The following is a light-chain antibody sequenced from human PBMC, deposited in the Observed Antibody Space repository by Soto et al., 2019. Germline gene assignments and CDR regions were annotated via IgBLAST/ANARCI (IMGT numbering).Light chain of an antibody. CDR1: QSVLYSSNNNNY. J-gene: IGKJ4*01. Sequence: DIVMTQSPDSLAVSLGERGTINCKSSQSVLYSSNNNNYLAWYQQKPGQPPKLLIYWASTRESGVPDRFSGSGSGTDFTLAISSLQAEDVAVYYCQQHYNAPFTFGGGTRVEIK. CDR3: QQHYNAPFT. CDR2: WAS. V-gene: IGKV4-1*01.